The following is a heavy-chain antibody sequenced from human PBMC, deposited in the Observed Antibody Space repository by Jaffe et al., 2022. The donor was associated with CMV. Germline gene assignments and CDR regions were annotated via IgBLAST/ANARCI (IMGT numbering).Heavy chain of an antibody. J-gene: IGHJ6*03. CDR3: ARAGDYDSLGMDV. V-gene: IGHV4-59*01. D-gene: IGHD3-3*01. CDR2: IYSSGTS. Sequence: QVQLQESGPGLVKPSETLSLTCSVSGGSMKNYYWSWIRQPPGKGLEWIGFIYSSGTSNYNPSLKSRVTMSVDTSKNQLSLRLIAVTAADTAVYFCARAGDYDSLGMDVWGEGTTVIVSS. CDR1: GGSMKNYY.